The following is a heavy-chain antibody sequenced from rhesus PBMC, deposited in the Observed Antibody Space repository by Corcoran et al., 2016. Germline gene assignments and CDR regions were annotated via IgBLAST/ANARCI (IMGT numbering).Heavy chain of an antibody. D-gene: IGHD6-25*01. J-gene: IGHJ4*01. CDR3: ASRGIVAAFDY. CDR1: GGSLSGYW. Sequence: QVQLQESGPGLVKPSETLSLTCAVSGGSLSGYWWSWIRQPPGKGLEWIGEINGNSGSTNYNPSLKSRVTISKDASKNQFSLKLSSVTAADTAVYDCASRGIVAAFDYWGQGVLVTVSS. CDR2: INGNSGST. V-gene: IGHV4-80*01.